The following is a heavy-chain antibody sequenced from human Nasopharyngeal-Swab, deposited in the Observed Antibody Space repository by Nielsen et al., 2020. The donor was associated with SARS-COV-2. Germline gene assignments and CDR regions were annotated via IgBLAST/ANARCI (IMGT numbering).Heavy chain of an antibody. CDR1: GGPRSSDY. CDR2: IYYSGST. Sequence: SETLSLTCTVSGGPRSSDYWSWIRQPPGKGLEWIGYIYYSGSTNYNPALKSRVTISVDTSKKQFSLKLSSVTAADTAVYYCASSESLNWFDPWGQGTLVTVSS. J-gene: IGHJ5*02. V-gene: IGHV4-59*01. D-gene: IGHD3-10*01. CDR3: ASSESLNWFDP.